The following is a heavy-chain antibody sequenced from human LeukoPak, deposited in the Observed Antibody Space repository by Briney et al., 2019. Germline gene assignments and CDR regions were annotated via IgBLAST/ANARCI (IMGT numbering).Heavy chain of an antibody. CDR3: AREHYDILTGGSGPSDYYYGMDV. J-gene: IGHJ6*02. V-gene: IGHV1-2*02. CDR2: INPNGGGT. CDR1: GYTFTDYY. Sequence: ASVKVSCKSSGYTFTDYYMHWVRQAPGQGLERVGWINPNGGGTNYAQSFQGRVTMTRDTSISTAYMELSRLRSDDTAVYYCAREHYDILTGGSGPSDYYYGMDVWGQGTTVTVSS. D-gene: IGHD3-9*01.